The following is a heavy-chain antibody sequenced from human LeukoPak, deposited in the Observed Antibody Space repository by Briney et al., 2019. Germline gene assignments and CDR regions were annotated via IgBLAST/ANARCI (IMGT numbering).Heavy chain of an antibody. CDR3: ASVLPGRSCSGGSWQRYNWFDT. CDR1: GYSFTSYY. V-gene: IGHV1-46*01. CDR2: ISPSGGSG. J-gene: IGHJ5*02. Sequence: ASVKVSCKAAGYSFTSYYIHWVRRAPGHPVEGMGIISPSGGSGSDAQTFPGRVTMARDTSRGTVYMELTSLSSEDTAVYYCASVLPGRSCSGGSWQRYNWFDTWGQGTLVTVSS. D-gene: IGHD2-15*01.